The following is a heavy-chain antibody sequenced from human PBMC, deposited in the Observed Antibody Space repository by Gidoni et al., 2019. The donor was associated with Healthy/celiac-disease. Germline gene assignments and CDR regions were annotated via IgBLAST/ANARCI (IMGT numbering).Heavy chain of an antibody. CDR2: INPDSGGT. V-gene: IGHV1-2*02. J-gene: IGHJ6*02. CDR1: GYTFTGYY. D-gene: IGHD2-2*02. CDR3: AGVGYCSSTSCYTPLTRYYGMDV. Sequence: QVHLVQSGAEVKKPGSSVRVSCKASGYTFTGYYMHRLRQAPGQGLEWMGWINPDSGGTNNAQKFQGRVTMTRDTTISTAYMELSRLRADDTAVYYGAGVGYCSSTSCYTPLTRYYGMDVWGQGTTVTVSS.